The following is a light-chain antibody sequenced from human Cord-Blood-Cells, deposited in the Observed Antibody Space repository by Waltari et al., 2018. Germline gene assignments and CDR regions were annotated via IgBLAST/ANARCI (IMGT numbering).Light chain of an antibody. Sequence: DIQMTQSPSSLSASVGERVTITCRASQSSSSYLNWYQQKPGKAPKLLIYAASSLQSGVPSMFSGSGSGTDFTLTIISLQPEDFATYYCQQSYSTLFTFGPGTKVDIK. CDR3: QQSYSTLFT. V-gene: IGKV1-39*01. J-gene: IGKJ3*01. CDR1: QSSSSY. CDR2: AAS.